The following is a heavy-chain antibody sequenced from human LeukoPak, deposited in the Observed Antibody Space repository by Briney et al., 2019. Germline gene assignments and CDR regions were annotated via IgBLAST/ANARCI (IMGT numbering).Heavy chain of an antibody. CDR1: GFTFSSYA. J-gene: IGHJ4*02. CDR3: ARDGHAYGRGSPHY. Sequence: PGGSLRLSCAASGFTFSSYAMSWVRQAPGKGLEWVSAISGSGGSTYYADSVEGRFTISRDNAKNSYLQMNSLRAEDTAVYYCARDGHAYGRGSPHYWGQGTLVTVSS. D-gene: IGHD3-10*01. V-gene: IGHV3-23*01. CDR2: ISGSGGST.